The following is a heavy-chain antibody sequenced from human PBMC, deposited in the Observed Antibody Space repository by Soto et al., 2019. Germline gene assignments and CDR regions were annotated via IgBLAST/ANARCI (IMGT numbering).Heavy chain of an antibody. V-gene: IGHV4-34*01. CDR3: ARFDYYDSSGYYYSRRYYYYYSMDV. Sequence: QVQLQQWGAGLLKPSETLSLTCAVYGGSFSGYYWSWIRQPPGKGLEWIGEINHSGSTNYNPSLKSRVTISVDTSKNQFSLKLSSVTAADTAVYYCARFDYYDSSGYYYSRRYYYYYSMDVWGQGTTVTVSS. CDR1: GGSFSGYY. CDR2: INHSGST. J-gene: IGHJ6*02. D-gene: IGHD3-22*01.